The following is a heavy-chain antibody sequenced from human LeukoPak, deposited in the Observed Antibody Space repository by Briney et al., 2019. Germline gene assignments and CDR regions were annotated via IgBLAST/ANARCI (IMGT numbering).Heavy chain of an antibody. CDR3: ARFTPQGYGWGGYNRFDP. D-gene: IGHD3-16*01. J-gene: IGHJ5*02. CDR2: INPNSGGT. V-gene: IGHV1-2*02. Sequence: ASVKVSCKASGYTFTGYYMHWVRQAPGQGLEWMGWINPNSGGTNYAQKFQGRGSMTRDTSISTDYMELSRLRSDDTAMYYCARFTPQGYGWGGYNRFDPWGQGTLVTVSS. CDR1: GYTFTGYY.